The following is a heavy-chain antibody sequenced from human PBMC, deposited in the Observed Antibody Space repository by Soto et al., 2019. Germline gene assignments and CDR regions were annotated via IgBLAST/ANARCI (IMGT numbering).Heavy chain of an antibody. D-gene: IGHD7-27*01. CDR3: ARLTFPPNPPAHYYYYYMDV. CDR1: GGSISSGGYY. V-gene: IGHV4-61*08. Sequence: SETLSLTCTVSGGSISSGGYYWSWIRQHPGKGLEWIGYIYYSGSTNYNPSLKSRVTISVDTSKNQFSLKLSSVTAADTAVYYCARLTFPPNPPAHYYYYYMDVWGKGTTVTVSS. CDR2: IYYSGST. J-gene: IGHJ6*03.